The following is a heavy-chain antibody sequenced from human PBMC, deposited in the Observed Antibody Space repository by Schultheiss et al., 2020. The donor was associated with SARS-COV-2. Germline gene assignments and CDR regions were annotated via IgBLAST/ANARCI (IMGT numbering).Heavy chain of an antibody. V-gene: IGHV3-23*01. Sequence: GGSLRLSCAASGFTFSSYAMSWVRQAPGKGLEWVSAISGSGGSTYYADSVKGRFTISRDNSKNTLYLQMNSLRAEDTAVYYCAKAAPAFYYDSSGYLDYWGQGTLVTVSS. CDR3: AKAAPAFYYDSSGYLDY. CDR2: ISGSGGST. CDR1: GFTFSSYA. J-gene: IGHJ4*02. D-gene: IGHD3-22*01.